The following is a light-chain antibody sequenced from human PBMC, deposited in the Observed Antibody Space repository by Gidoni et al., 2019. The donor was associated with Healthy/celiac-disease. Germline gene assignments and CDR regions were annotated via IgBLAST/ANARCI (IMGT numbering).Light chain of an antibody. CDR1: QSVLYSSNNKND. CDR3: QQYYSTPIT. Sequence: VMTQSPDSLAVSLGERATINCKSSQSVLYSSNNKNDLAWYQQKPGQPPKLRIYWASTRETGVPDRFSGSGSGKDFTLTISSLQAEDVAVYYCQQYYSTPITYGQGTRLEIK. CDR2: WAS. V-gene: IGKV4-1*01. J-gene: IGKJ5*01.